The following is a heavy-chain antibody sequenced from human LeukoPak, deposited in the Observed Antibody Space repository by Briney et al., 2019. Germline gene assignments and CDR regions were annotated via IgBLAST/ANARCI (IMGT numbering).Heavy chain of an antibody. CDR2: ISYDGSNK. CDR1: GFTFSSYA. D-gene: IGHD3-3*01. CDR3: ARILEDFWSGYPEHDDY. V-gene: IGHV3-30-3*01. Sequence: GGSLRLSCAAPGFTFSSYAMQWVRQAPGQGLEWGAGISYDGSNKYYADSVKGRFTISRDNSKNTLYLQMNSLRAEDTAVYYCARILEDFWSGYPEHDDYWGQGTLVTVSS. J-gene: IGHJ4*02.